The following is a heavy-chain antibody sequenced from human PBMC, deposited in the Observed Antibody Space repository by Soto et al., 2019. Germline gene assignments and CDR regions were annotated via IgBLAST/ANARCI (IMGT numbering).Heavy chain of an antibody. Sequence: EVQLVESGGGLVQPGGSLRLSCAASGFTFSTYSMNWVRQAPGKGLGWVSYISSGSSTISYADSVKGRFTISRDNAKKSLYLQMNSLRAEDTAVYYCASHDYGDYVDYWGQGTLVTVSS. J-gene: IGHJ4*02. CDR1: GFTFSTYS. CDR2: ISSGSSTI. D-gene: IGHD4-17*01. V-gene: IGHV3-48*01. CDR3: ASHDYGDYVDY.